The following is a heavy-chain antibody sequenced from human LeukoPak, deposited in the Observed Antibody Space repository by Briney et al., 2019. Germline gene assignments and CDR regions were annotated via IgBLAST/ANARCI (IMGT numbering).Heavy chain of an antibody. CDR3: ARAPGIAAAGEDY. V-gene: IGHV3-21*01. J-gene: IGHJ4*02. CDR2: ISSSSSYI. Sequence: GGSLGLSCAASGFTFSSYSMNWVRQAPGKGLEWVSSISSSSSYIYYADSVKGRFTISRDNAKNSLYLQMNSLRAEDTAVYYCARAPGIAAAGEDYWGQGTLVTVSS. CDR1: GFTFSSYS. D-gene: IGHD6-13*01.